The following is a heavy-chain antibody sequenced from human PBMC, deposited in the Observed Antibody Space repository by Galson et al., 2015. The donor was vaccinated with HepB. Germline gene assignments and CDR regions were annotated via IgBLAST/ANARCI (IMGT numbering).Heavy chain of an antibody. CDR1: GYTLTELS. CDR3: ARSPPVRIAAAGTNWFDP. Sequence: SVKVSCKVSGYTLTELSMHWVRQAPGKGLEWMGGFDPEDGETIYAQKFQGRVTMTEDTSTDTAYMELSSLRSEDTAVYYCARSPPVRIAAAGTNWFDPWGQGTLVTVSS. J-gene: IGHJ5*02. V-gene: IGHV1-24*01. D-gene: IGHD6-13*01. CDR2: FDPEDGET.